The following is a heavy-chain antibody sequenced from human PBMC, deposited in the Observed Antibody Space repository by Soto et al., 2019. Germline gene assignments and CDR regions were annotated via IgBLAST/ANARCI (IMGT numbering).Heavy chain of an antibody. CDR2: ISDNGGST. Sequence: GGSLRLSCAASGFTFISYAISWVRQAPGKGLEWVSAISDNGGSTYYADSVKGRFSISRDNSKNTLYLQLNSLRVEDTAVYYCATYYYDGSAYYSGWGQGTQVTVSS. D-gene: IGHD3-22*01. CDR1: GFTFISYA. J-gene: IGHJ4*02. CDR3: ATYYYDGSAYYSG. V-gene: IGHV3-23*01.